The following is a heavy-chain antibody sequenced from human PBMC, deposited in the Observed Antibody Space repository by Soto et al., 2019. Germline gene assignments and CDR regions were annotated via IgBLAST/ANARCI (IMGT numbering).Heavy chain of an antibody. V-gene: IGHV1-46*03. Sequence: ASVKVSCKASGYTFTYYYMHWVRQAPGQGLEWMVIINPSGGSTIYAQKFQGRVTMTRDTSTSTVYLELSSLRSEDTAVYYCARGVVVVPAARGYYYYHMDVWGKGTTVTVSS. J-gene: IGHJ6*03. CDR1: GYTFTYYY. D-gene: IGHD2-2*01. CDR2: INPSGGST. CDR3: ARGVVVVPAARGYYYYHMDV.